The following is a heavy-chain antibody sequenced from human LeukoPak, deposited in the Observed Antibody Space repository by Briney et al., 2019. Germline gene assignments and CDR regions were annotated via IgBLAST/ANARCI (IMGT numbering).Heavy chain of an antibody. CDR3: ARVKYYYDSSGRLDY. J-gene: IGHJ4*02. Sequence: ASVKVSCKASGYTFTSYGISWVRQAPGQGLEWMGWISVYNGNTNYAQKFQGRVTMTTDTSTSTAYMELRSLRSDDTAVYYCARVKYYYDSSGRLDYWGQGTLVTVSS. D-gene: IGHD3-22*01. CDR2: ISVYNGNT. CDR1: GYTFTSYG. V-gene: IGHV1-18*01.